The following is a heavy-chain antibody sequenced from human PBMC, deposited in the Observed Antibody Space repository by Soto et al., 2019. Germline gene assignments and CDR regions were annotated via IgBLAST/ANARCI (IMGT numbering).Heavy chain of an antibody. CDR1: GFTFSSYA. J-gene: IGHJ3*02. CDR3: ARDSSVVVTASGAFDI. Sequence: QPGGSLRLSCAASGFTFSSYAMHWVRQAPGKGLEWVAVISYDGSNKYYADSVKGRFTISRDNSKNTLYLQMNSLRAEDTAVYYCARDSSVVVTASGAFDIWGQGTMVTVSS. CDR2: ISYDGSNK. V-gene: IGHV3-30-3*01. D-gene: IGHD2-21*02.